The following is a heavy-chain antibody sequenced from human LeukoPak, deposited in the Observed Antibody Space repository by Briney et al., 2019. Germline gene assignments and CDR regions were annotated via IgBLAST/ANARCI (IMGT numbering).Heavy chain of an antibody. J-gene: IGHJ4*02. Sequence: SETLSLTCTVSGGSISSYYWSWIRQPPGKGLEWIGYIYHSGSTNYNPSLKSRVTISVDTSKTQFSLKLSSVTAADTAVYYCARYSSRGSYFFDYWGQGTLVTVSS. CDR2: IYHSGST. CDR1: GGSISSYY. D-gene: IGHD6-13*01. V-gene: IGHV4-59*08. CDR3: ARYSSRGSYFFDY.